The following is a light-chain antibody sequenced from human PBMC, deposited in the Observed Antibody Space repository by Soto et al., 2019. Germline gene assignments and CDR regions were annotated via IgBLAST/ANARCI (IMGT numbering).Light chain of an antibody. CDR2: SAS. CDR1: QGISNY. CDR3: QKYNSAPLT. Sequence: DIQMTQSPSSLSASLGGRVTIACRASQGISNYLAWYQQKPGKVPKLLIYSASTLQSGVPSRFSGSGSETDFTLTISSLQPEDVETYYCQKYNSAPLTFGGGTKVEI. V-gene: IGKV1-27*01. J-gene: IGKJ4*01.